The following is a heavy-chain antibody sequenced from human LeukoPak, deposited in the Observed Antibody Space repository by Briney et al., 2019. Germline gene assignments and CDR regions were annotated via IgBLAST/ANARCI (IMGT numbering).Heavy chain of an antibody. Sequence: GGSLRLSCAASGFTFSSYWMHWVRQAPGKGLVWVSRINSDGSSTSYADSVKGRFTISRDNAKNTLYLQMNSLRAEDTAVYYCARDARVERILWFGELDWGQGTLVTVSS. V-gene: IGHV3-74*01. J-gene: IGHJ4*02. CDR3: ARDARVERILWFGELD. CDR2: INSDGSST. CDR1: GFTFSSYW. D-gene: IGHD3-10*01.